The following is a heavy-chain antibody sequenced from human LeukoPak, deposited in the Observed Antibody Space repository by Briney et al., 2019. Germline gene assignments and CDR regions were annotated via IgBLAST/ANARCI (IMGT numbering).Heavy chain of an antibody. CDR2: IYYSGST. J-gene: IGHJ5*02. Sequence: SETLSLTCAVYGGSFSGYYWSWIRQPPGKGLEWMGYIYYSGSTNYNPSLKSRVTISVDTSKNQFSLKLSSVTAADTAVYYCARHTAARHYYDSSGRGTWFDPWGQGTLVTVSS. V-gene: IGHV4-59*08. CDR1: GGSFSGYY. D-gene: IGHD3-22*01. CDR3: ARHTAARHYYDSSGRGTWFDP.